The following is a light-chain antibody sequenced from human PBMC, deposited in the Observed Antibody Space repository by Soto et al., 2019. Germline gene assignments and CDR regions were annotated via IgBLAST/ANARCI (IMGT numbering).Light chain of an antibody. V-gene: IGLV2-11*01. CDR2: GVN. J-gene: IGLJ2*01. CDR1: SSDVGDSDY. Sequence: QSALTQPRSVSGSPGQSVTISCTGTSSDVGDSDYVSWYQQHPGKAPKLMIYGVNKRPSGVPDRFSGSKSGNTASLSISGLQAEDEADYYCCSSAGSHTLVFGGGTPLTVL. CDR3: CSSAGSHTLV.